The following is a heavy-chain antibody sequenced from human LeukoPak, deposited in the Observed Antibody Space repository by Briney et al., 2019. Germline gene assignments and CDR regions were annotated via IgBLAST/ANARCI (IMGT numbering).Heavy chain of an antibody. Sequence: GESLTISCKGSGYSFSSYWIGWVRQMPGKGLEWMGIIYPGDSDTRYSPSFQGQVTISADKSISTAYLQWSSLKASDTAMYYCARRIACSSTSCSTNIDYWGQGTLVTVSS. J-gene: IGHJ4*02. CDR1: GYSFSSYW. D-gene: IGHD2-2*01. CDR2: IYPGDSDT. V-gene: IGHV5-51*01. CDR3: ARRIACSSTSCSTNIDY.